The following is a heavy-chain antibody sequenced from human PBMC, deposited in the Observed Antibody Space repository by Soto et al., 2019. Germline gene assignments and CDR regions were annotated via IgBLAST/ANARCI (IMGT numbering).Heavy chain of an antibody. CDR1: GCSISSSNW. D-gene: IGHD6-19*01. CDR3: ASRRKQWLYFDY. Sequence: QVQLQESGPGLVKTSGPLSLTCAVYGCSISSSNWWSWVRQPPVKVLEWIGEIYHSGSTNYTPSLKSRVTISVDKSKNQFSLKLSSVTAADTAVYYCASRRKQWLYFDYWGQGTLVTVSS. CDR2: IYHSGST. J-gene: IGHJ4*02. V-gene: IGHV4-4*02.